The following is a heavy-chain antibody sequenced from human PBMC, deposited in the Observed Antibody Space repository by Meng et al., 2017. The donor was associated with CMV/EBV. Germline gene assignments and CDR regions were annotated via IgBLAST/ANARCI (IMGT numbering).Heavy chain of an antibody. Sequence: GESLKISCAASGFTFSSYAMHWVRQAPGKGLEWVAVISYDGSNKYYADSVKGRFTISRDNSKNTLYLQMNSLRAEDTAVYYCARDWRQWLGSYYYYGMDVWGQGTTVTVSS. J-gene: IGHJ6*02. CDR3: ARDWRQWLGSYYYYGMDV. CDR2: ISYDGSNK. D-gene: IGHD6-19*01. V-gene: IGHV3-30*04. CDR1: GFTFSSYA.